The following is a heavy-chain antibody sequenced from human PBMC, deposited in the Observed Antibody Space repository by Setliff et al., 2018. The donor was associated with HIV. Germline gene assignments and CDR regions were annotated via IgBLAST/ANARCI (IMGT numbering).Heavy chain of an antibody. CDR2: INPSVGNT. CDR1: GYTFTSHY. D-gene: IGHD3-10*01. CDR3: VRVAMIRGTIIGAFDL. J-gene: IGHJ3*01. V-gene: IGHV1-46*01. Sequence: ASVKVSCKASGYTFTSHYIHWVRQAPGQGLEWMGIINPSVGNTDYAQKFQTRVTMTRDASTSTVYMELSSLRSNDTAIYYCVRVAMIRGTIIGAFDLWGQGSMVTVSS.